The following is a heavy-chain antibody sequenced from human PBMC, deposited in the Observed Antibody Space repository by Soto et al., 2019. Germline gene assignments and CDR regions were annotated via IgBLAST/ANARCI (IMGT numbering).Heavy chain of an antibody. D-gene: IGHD5-18*01. J-gene: IGHJ6*02. CDR3: AGVVDTAMVTHLYYYGMDV. V-gene: IGHV4-39*01. Sequence: QLQLQESGPGLVKPSETLSLTCTVSGGSISSSSYYWGWIRQPPGKGLEWIGRIYYSGRTYYNPSLKRRVTISVDTAKNQFSLKLGCVTAADTAVYYCAGVVDTAMVTHLYYYGMDVWGQGTTVTVSS. CDR1: GGSISSSSYY. CDR2: IYYSGRT.